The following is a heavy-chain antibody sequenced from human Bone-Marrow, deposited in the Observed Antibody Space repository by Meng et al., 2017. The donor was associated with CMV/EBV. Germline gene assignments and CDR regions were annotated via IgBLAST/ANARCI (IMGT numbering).Heavy chain of an antibody. CDR2: ISYDGSNK. CDR3: ARYYDFWSGYKNNWFDP. CDR1: GFTFSSYA. Sequence: GGSLRLSCAASGFTFSSYAMHWVRQAPGKGLEWVAVISYDGSNKYYADSVKGRFTISRDNSKNTLYLQMNSLRAEDTAVYYCARYYDFWSGYKNNWFDPWGQGTLVTVSS. D-gene: IGHD3-3*01. J-gene: IGHJ5*02. V-gene: IGHV3-30-3*01.